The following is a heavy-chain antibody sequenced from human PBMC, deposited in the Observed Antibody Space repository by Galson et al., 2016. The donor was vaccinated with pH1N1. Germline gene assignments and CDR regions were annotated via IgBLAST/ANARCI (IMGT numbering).Heavy chain of an antibody. CDR3: ATERTGTGGFDI. CDR2: LNPDGGGT. CDR1: GYTFSGHH. D-gene: IGHD3/OR15-3a*01. Sequence: SVKVSCKASGYTFSGHHIHWVRQAPGQGLEWMGWLNPDGGGTKYGQKFQGRVTMTRDTSMPYMGLSTLRSDDTAVYYCATERTGTGGFDIWGQGTAVTVSS. V-gene: IGHV1-2*02. J-gene: IGHJ3*02.